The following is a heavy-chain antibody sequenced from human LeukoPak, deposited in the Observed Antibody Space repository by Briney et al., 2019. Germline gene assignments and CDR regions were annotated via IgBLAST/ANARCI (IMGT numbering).Heavy chain of an antibody. J-gene: IGHJ4*02. CDR2: VYYSGST. V-gene: IGHV4-59*08. Sequence: PSETLSLTCTVSGGSISSYYWSWIRQPPGKGLEWIGYVYYSGSTNYNPSLKSRVTISIDRSKNQFSLKLSSVTAADTAVYYCASNPGSGWIDYWGQGTLVTVSS. CDR1: GGSISSYY. D-gene: IGHD6-19*01. CDR3: ASNPGSGWIDY.